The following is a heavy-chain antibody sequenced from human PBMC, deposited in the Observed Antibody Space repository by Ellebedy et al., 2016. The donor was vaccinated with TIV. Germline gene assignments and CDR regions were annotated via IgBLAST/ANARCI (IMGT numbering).Heavy chain of an antibody. D-gene: IGHD2-21*01. J-gene: IGHJ6*02. CDR1: GFTVSTNY. CDR3: ARERRFCGNECFLYYYYGMDV. CDR2: IYSGDST. V-gene: IGHV3-66*01. Sequence: GGSLRLSCAASGFTVSTNYMSWVRQAPGKGLEWVSLIYSGDSTYYADSVKGRFTISRDNSKNTVSLQMNNLRHEDTAVYYCARERRFCGNECFLYYYYGMDVWGQGTTATVSS.